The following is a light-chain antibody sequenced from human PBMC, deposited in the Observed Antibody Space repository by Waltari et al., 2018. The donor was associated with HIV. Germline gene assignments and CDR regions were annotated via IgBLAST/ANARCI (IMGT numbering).Light chain of an antibody. CDR1: SSNIGIND. CDR3: AAWEGSLRGGV. Sequence: QSVLTQPPSASGTPGQRVTISCSGSSSNIGINDVSWYQHRPGTAPKLLIFTNNRRPSWVPCRFSTAKARTAASLAVSAVQPDDEAEYDWAAWEGSLRGGVFGGGTKLTV. J-gene: IGLJ3*02. V-gene: IGLV1-47*01. CDR2: TNN.